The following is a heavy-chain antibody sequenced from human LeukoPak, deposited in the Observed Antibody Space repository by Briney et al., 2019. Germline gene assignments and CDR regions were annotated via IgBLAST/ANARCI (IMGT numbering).Heavy chain of an antibody. V-gene: IGHV1-69*05. CDR2: IIPIFGTA. D-gene: IGHD3-22*01. CDR3: ARPSPPNYYDSSGFHSGDAFDI. J-gene: IGHJ3*02. CDR1: GGTFSSYA. Sequence: SVKVSCKASGGTFSSYAISWVRQAPGQGLEWMGGIIPIFGTANYAQKFQGRVTITTDESTSTAYMELSSLRSEDTAVYYCARPSPPNYYDSSGFHSGDAFDIWGQGTMVTVSS.